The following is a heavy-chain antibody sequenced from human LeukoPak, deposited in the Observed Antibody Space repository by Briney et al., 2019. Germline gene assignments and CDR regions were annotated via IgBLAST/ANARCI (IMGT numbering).Heavy chain of an antibody. CDR3: ARAMSSGWYYFDY. CDR2: ISSSSSYI. CDR1: GFTFSSYS. D-gene: IGHD6-19*01. Sequence: GGSLRLSCVASGFTFSSYSMNWVSQAPGKGLEWVSSISSSSSYIYYADSVKGRFTISRDNAKNSLYLQMNSLRAEDTAVYYCARAMSSGWYYFDYWGQGTLVTVSS. J-gene: IGHJ4*02. V-gene: IGHV3-21*01.